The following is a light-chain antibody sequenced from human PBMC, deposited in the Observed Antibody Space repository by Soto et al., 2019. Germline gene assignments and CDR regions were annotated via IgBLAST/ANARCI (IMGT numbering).Light chain of an antibody. J-gene: IGKJ5*01. CDR3: QQYNNWPLT. CDR2: GAS. V-gene: IGKV3-15*01. Sequence: PGERATLSCRASQSVSSYLAWYQQKPGQAPRLLIYGASTRATGTPDRFSGSGSGTEFTLTISSLQSEDFAVYYCQQYNNWPLTFGQGTRLEIK. CDR1: QSVSSY.